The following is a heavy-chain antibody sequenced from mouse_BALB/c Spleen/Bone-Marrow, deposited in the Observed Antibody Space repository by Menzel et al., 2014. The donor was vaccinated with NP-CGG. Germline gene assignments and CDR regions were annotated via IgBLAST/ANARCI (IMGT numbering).Heavy chain of an antibody. D-gene: IGHD2-14*01. CDR3: ARLYRYGWFAY. J-gene: IGHJ3*01. Sequence: EVQRVESGGGLVQPGGSLKLSCAASGFDFSRYWMSWVRQAPGKGLEWIGEINPGSSTINYTPSLKDKFIISRDNAKNTLYLQMSKVRSEDTALYYCARLYRYGWFAYWGQGTLVTVSA. V-gene: IGHV4-1*02. CDR2: INPGSSTI. CDR1: GFDFSRYW.